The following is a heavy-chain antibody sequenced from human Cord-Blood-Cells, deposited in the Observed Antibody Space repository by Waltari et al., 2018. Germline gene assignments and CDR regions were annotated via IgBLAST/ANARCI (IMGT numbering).Heavy chain of an antibody. CDR1: GFTFGGYA. Sequence: EVQLLESGGGLVKHGGSLRLSCAASGFTFGGYAMRWVRQAPGKGLEWVSAISGSGGSTYYADSVKGRFTISRDNSKNTLYLQMNSLRAEDTAVYYCAKGSGSFDYWGQGTLVTVSS. CDR2: ISGSGGST. CDR3: AKGSGSFDY. J-gene: IGHJ4*02. D-gene: IGHD1-26*01. V-gene: IGHV3-23*01.